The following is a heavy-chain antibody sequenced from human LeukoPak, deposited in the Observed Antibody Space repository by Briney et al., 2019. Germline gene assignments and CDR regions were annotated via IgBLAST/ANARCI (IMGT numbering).Heavy chain of an antibody. CDR3: ARSYPFTIFGVVTTPYNWFDP. CDR1: GGTFSSYA. Sequence: GASVKLSCKASGGTFSSYAISWVRQAPGQGLEWMGGIIPIFGTANYAQKFQGRVTITTDESTSTAYMELSSLRSEDTAVYYCARSYPFTIFGVVTTPYNWFDPWGQGTLVTFSS. V-gene: IGHV1-69*05. CDR2: IIPIFGTA. D-gene: IGHD3-3*01. J-gene: IGHJ5*02.